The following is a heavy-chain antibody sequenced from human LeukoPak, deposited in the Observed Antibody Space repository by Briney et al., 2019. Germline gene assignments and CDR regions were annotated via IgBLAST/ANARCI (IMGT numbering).Heavy chain of an antibody. CDR3: ARALVGATD. J-gene: IGHJ4*02. CDR2: IKQDGSEK. V-gene: IGHV3-7*05. CDR1: GFTFSSYR. Sequence: PGGSLRLSCVASGFTFSSYRMSWVRQAPGKGLEWVANIKQDGSEKYYVDSVKGRFTISRDNAKNSLYLQMNSLRAEDTAVYYCARALVGATDWGQGTLVTVSS. D-gene: IGHD1-26*01.